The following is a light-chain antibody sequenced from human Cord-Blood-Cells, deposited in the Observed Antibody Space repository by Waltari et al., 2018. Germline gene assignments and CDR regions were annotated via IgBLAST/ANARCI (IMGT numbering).Light chain of an antibody. CDR3: AAWDDSLNWV. J-gene: IGLJ3*02. CDR2: YDD. CDR1: SSNIGNNA. Sequence: QSVLTQPHSVSEAPRQRVTISCSGSSSNIGNNAVNWYQQLPGKAPKLLIYYDDLLPSGVSDRFSGSKSGTSASLAISGLQSEDEADYYCAAWDDSLNWVFGGGTKLTVL. V-gene: IGLV1-36*01.